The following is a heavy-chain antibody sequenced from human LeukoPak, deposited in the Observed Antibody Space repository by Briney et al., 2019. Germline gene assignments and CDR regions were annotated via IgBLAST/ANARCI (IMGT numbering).Heavy chain of an antibody. D-gene: IGHD3-10*01. J-gene: IGHJ6*03. CDR1: GFTFDDYG. CDR3: ARARGSGSYYNYMDV. V-gene: IGHV3-20*04. Sequence: PGGSLRLSCAASGFTFDDYGMSWVRQAPGKGLEWVSGINWNGGSTGYADSVKGRFTISRDNAKNSLYLQMNSLRAEDTALYYCARARGSGSYYNYMDVWGKGTTVTISS. CDR2: INWNGGST.